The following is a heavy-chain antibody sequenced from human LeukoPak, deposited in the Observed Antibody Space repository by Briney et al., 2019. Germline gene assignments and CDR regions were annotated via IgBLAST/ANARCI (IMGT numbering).Heavy chain of an antibody. Sequence: PSETLSLTCAVYGGSFSGYYWSWIRQPPGKGLEWIGEINHSGSTNYNPSLKSRVPISVDTSKNQFSLKVSSVTAADTAVYYCARNNRVRGVIPPNWFDPWGQGTLVTVA. V-gene: IGHV4-34*01. D-gene: IGHD3-10*01. CDR2: INHSGST. CDR3: ARNNRVRGVIPPNWFDP. J-gene: IGHJ5*02. CDR1: GGSFSGYY.